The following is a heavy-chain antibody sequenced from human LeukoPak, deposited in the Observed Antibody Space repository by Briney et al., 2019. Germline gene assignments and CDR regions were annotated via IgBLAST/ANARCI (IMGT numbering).Heavy chain of an antibody. D-gene: IGHD2-15*01. V-gene: IGHV3-74*01. CDR3: ASRGLYCSGGSCYRNWFDP. CDR2: INSDGSST. Sequence: GGSLRLSCAASGFTFNNYWMHWVRQAPGKGLVWVSRINSDGSSTSYADSVKGRFTISRDNAKNTLYLQMNSLRAEDTAVYYCASRGLYCSGGSCYRNWFDPWGQGTLVTVSS. CDR1: GFTFNNYW. J-gene: IGHJ5*02.